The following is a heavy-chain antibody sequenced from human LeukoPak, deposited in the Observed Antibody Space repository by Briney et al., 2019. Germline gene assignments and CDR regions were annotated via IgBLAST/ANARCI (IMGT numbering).Heavy chain of an antibody. J-gene: IGHJ4*02. CDR3: ARVSDY. Sequence: QPGRSLRLSCAASGFTFSSYAMHWVRQAPGKGLEWVAVISYDGSNKYYADSVKGRFTISRDNSKNTLYLQMNSLRAEDTAVYYRARVSDYWGQGTLVTVSS. CDR1: GFTFSSYA. V-gene: IGHV3-30-3*01. CDR2: ISYDGSNK.